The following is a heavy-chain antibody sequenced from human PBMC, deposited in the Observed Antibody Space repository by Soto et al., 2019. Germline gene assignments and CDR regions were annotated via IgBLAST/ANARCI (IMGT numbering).Heavy chain of an antibody. CDR3: ARESSSSCHDY. D-gene: IGHD6-13*01. V-gene: IGHV1-18*01. CDR1: GYTFTSYG. J-gene: IGHJ4*02. CDR2: ISAYNGNT. Sequence: ASVKVSCKASGYTFTSYGISWVRQAHGQGLEWMGWISAYNGNTNYAQKLQGRVTMTTDTSTGTAYMELRSLRSAATAVYYCARESSSSCHDYWGQGTLVTVSS.